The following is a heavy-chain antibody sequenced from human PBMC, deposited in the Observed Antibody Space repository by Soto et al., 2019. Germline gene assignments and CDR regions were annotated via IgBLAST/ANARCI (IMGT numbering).Heavy chain of an antibody. Sequence: QVQLVQYGAEVKKPGSSVKVSCKASGGTFSSYAISWVRQAPGQGLEWMGGIIPIFGTANYAQKFQGRVTITADESTSTAYMELSSLRYEDTAVDYCARIGRRYSSSGNWFDHWGQGTLVTVSS. J-gene: IGHJ5*02. CDR1: GGTFSSYA. D-gene: IGHD6-13*01. V-gene: IGHV1-69*01. CDR2: IIPIFGTA. CDR3: ARIGRRYSSSGNWFDH.